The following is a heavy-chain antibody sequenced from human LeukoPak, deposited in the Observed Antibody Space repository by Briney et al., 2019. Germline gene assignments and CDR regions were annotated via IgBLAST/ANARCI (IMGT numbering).Heavy chain of an antibody. J-gene: IGHJ3*02. D-gene: IGHD3-10*01. V-gene: IGHV4-59*11. CDR1: GYSITSHH. CDR3: ARGLWFGEQDGLGI. Sequence: SETLSLTCVVSGYSITSHHWSWIRQPPGKGLEWIGNFFAGGTSNYHPSLKSRVSISMDTSKNQFSLKMTSVTAADTAIYFCARGLWFGEQDGLGIWGPGTVVTVAS. CDR2: FFAGGTS.